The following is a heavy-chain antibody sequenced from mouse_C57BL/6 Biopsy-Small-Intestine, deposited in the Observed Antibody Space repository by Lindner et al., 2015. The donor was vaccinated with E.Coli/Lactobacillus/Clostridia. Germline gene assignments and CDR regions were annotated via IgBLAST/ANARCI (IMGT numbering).Heavy chain of an antibody. CDR2: INPYNGGT. J-gene: IGHJ4*01. Sequence: VQLQESGPVLVKPGASVKMSCKASGYTFTDYYMNWVKQSHGKSLEWIGVINPYNGGTSYNQKFKGKATLTVDKSSSTAYMELNSLTSEDSAVYYCARVSTRGAMDYWGQGTSITVSS. CDR3: ARVSTRGAMDY. V-gene: IGHV1-19*01. CDR1: GYTFTDYY.